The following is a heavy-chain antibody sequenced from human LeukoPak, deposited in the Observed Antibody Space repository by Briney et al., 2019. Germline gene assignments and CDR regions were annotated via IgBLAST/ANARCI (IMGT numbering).Heavy chain of an antibody. V-gene: IGHV3-21*01. Sequence: GGSLRLSCVASGFTFSNYAMTWVRQAPGKGLEWVSGISSNSYIHYADSVKGRFTVSRDNAENSLYPQMNSLRAEDTAVYYCARLPGYYYYYYYMDVWGKGTTVTVSS. J-gene: IGHJ6*03. CDR3: ARLPGYYYYYYYMDV. CDR1: GFTFSNYA. CDR2: ISSNSYI.